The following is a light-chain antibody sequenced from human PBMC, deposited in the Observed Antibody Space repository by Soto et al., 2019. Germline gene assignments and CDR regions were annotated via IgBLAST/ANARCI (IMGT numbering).Light chain of an antibody. Sequence: QSVLTQPRSVSGSPGQSVTISCTGTSSVVGGYNYVSWYQQHPGKAPKLMIYDVSKRPSGVPDRFSGSKSGNTASLTISGLQAEDEADYYCCSYAGSYPLVFGTGTKVTVL. CDR3: CSYAGSYPLV. V-gene: IGLV2-11*01. CDR2: DVS. J-gene: IGLJ1*01. CDR1: SSVVGGYNY.